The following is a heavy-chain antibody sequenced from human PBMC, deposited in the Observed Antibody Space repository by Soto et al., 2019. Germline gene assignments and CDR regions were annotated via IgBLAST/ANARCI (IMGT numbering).Heavy chain of an antibody. D-gene: IGHD3-3*01. CDR1: GGSISSYY. CDR2: IYTSGST. CDR3: ARDGGRSDFWSGYYTTYYYYGMDV. V-gene: IGHV4-4*07. Sequence: PSETLSLTCTVSGGSISSYYWSWIRQPAGKGLEWIGRIYTSGSTNYNPSLKSRVTMSVDTSKNQFSLKLSSVTAADTAVYYCARDGGRSDFWSGYYTTYYYYGMDVWGQGTTVTVSS. J-gene: IGHJ6*02.